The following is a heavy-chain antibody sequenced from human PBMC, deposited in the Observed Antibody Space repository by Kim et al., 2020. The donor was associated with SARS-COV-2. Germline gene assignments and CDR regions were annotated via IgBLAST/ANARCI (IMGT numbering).Heavy chain of an antibody. Sequence: GGSLRLSCAASGFTFSNAWMSWVRQAPGKGLEWVGRIKSKTDGGTTDYAAPVKGRFTISRDDSKNTLYLQMNSLKTEDTAVYYCTTDRLYFDWSPHDYYYYGMDVWGQGTTVTVSS. D-gene: IGHD3-9*01. CDR2: IKSKTDGGTT. CDR3: TTDRLYFDWSPHDYYYYGMDV. J-gene: IGHJ6*02. CDR1: GFTFSNAW. V-gene: IGHV3-15*01.